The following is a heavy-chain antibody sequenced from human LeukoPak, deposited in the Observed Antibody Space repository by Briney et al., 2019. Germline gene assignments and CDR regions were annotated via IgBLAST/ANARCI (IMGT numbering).Heavy chain of an antibody. CDR2: ISSSSSYI. V-gene: IGHV3-21*01. Sequence: GGSLRLSCAASGFTFSSYSMNWVRQAPGKGLEWVSSISSSSSYIYYADSVKGRFTISRDNAKNSLYLQMNSLRAEDTAVYCCATYDYSNYVAFDYWGQGTLVTVSS. CDR3: ATYDYSNYVAFDY. D-gene: IGHD4-11*01. J-gene: IGHJ4*02. CDR1: GFTFSSYS.